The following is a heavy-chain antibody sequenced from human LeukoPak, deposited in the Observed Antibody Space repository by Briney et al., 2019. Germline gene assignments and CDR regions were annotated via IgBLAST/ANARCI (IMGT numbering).Heavy chain of an antibody. CDR1: GYTFTSYY. J-gene: IGHJ6*02. CDR3: ARPSLYYYYGMDV. CDR2: INPSGGST. Sequence: GASVKVSCTASGYTFTSYYMHWVRQAPGQGLEGMGIINPSGGSTSYAQKFQGRATMTRDTSTSTVYMELSGLRSEDTAVYYCARPSLYYYYGMDVWGQGTTVTVSS. V-gene: IGHV1-46*01.